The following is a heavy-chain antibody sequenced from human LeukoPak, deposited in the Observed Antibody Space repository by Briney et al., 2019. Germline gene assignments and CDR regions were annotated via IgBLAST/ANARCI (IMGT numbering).Heavy chain of an antibody. J-gene: IGHJ4*02. Sequence: SETLSLTCTVSGGSISSSSYYWGWIRQPPGKGLEWIGSSYYSGSTYYNPSLKSRATISVDTSKNKFSLNLSSVNAADTAVYYCARSYYDYVWGSRTTGYFDYWGQGTLVTVSS. CDR2: SYYSGST. D-gene: IGHD3-16*01. CDR1: GGSISSSSYY. CDR3: ARSYYDYVWGSRTTGYFDY. V-gene: IGHV4-39*01.